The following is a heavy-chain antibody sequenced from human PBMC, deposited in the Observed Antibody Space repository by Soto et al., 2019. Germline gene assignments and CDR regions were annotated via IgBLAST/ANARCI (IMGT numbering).Heavy chain of an antibody. Sequence: QVQLQQWGAGLLKPSETLSLTCAVYGGSFSGYYWSWIRQPPGKGLEWIGEINHSGSTNYNPSLKSRVTISVDTSKNQFSLKLSSVTAADTAVYYCARGFPLASSVYHLDYWGQGTLVTVSS. J-gene: IGHJ4*02. CDR3: ARGFPLASSVYHLDY. V-gene: IGHV4-34*01. CDR1: GGSFSGYY. D-gene: IGHD3-22*01. CDR2: INHSGST.